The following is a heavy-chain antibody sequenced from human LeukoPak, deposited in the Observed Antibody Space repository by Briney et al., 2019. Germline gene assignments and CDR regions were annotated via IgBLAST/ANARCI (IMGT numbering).Heavy chain of an antibody. CDR2: ISYDGSNT. CDR1: GFTFSSSA. D-gene: IGHD2-2*01. J-gene: IGHJ4*02. CDR3: ARDGYQRDVLPAASEYSLFDY. Sequence: PGGSLRLSCAASGFTFSSSAMHWVRQAPGKGLAWVAIISYDGSNTYYADSVKGRFTISRDNSKNTLYLQMDSLRAEDTAVYYCARDGYQRDVLPAASEYSLFDYWGQGTLVTVSS. V-gene: IGHV3-30*01.